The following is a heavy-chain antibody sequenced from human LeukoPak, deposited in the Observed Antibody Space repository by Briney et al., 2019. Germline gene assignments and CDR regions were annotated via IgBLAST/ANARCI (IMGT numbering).Heavy chain of an antibody. V-gene: IGHV3-53*01. J-gene: IGHJ4*02. CDR2: IYSGGST. CDR3: ARGMVNFAPKAVADDGDY. D-gene: IGHD6-19*01. CDR1: GFTVSSNY. Sequence: GGSLRLSCSASGFTVSSNYMSWVRQAPGKGLEWVSVIYSGGSTYYADSVKGRFTISRDNSKNTLYLQMNSLRAEDTAVYYCARGMVNFAPKAVADDGDYWGQGTLVTVSS.